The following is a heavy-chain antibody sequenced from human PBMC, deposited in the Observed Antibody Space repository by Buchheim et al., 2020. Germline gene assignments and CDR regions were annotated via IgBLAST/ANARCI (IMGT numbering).Heavy chain of an antibody. D-gene: IGHD3-10*01. Sequence: QVQLQESGPGLVKPSETLSLTCTVSGGSISSYYWSWIRQPPGKGLEWIGYIYYSGSTYYNPSLKSRVTISVDTSKNQFSLKLSSVTAADTAVYYCARDLGGILRAGDAFDIWGQGT. CDR2: IYYSGST. V-gene: IGHV4-59*12. CDR1: GGSISSYY. J-gene: IGHJ3*02. CDR3: ARDLGGILRAGDAFDI.